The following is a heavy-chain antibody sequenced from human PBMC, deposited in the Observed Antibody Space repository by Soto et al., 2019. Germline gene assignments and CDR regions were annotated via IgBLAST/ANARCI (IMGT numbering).Heavy chain of an antibody. CDR1: GGYISSLY. D-gene: IGHD5-18*01. CDR2: IYYSGST. Sequence: ASQTLSLRCSVFGGYISSLYWNRILQPPGKGLEWMGYIYYSGSTNYNPSLKSRVTISLDTSKKQFSLKLSSVTAADTAVYYCARLNSYGLHFDYWAQGTLVTVSS. J-gene: IGHJ4*02. V-gene: IGHV4-59*08. CDR3: ARLNSYGLHFDY.